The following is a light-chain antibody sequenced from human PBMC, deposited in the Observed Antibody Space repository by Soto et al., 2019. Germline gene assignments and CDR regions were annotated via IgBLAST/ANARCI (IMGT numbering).Light chain of an antibody. Sequence: QSALTQPRSVSGSPGQSVTISCTGTSRDVGGYNYVSWYQQHPGKAPKLMIFDVSERPSGVPARFSGSKSGSTASLTISGLQADDEADYSCCSYAGSYTYVFGTGTKLTVL. CDR1: SRDVGGYNY. V-gene: IGLV2-11*01. J-gene: IGLJ1*01. CDR3: CSYAGSYTYV. CDR2: DVS.